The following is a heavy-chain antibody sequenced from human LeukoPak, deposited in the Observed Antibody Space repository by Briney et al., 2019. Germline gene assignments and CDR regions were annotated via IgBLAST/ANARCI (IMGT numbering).Heavy chain of an antibody. Sequence: SETLSLTCTVSGGSISSYYWSWIRQPPGKGLEWIGYIYYSGSTNYNPSLKSRVTISVDKSKNQVSLKLSSVTAADTAVYYCARSEAQNWFDPWGQGTLVTVSS. J-gene: IGHJ5*02. CDR3: ARSEAQNWFDP. V-gene: IGHV4-59*01. CDR1: GGSISSYY. CDR2: IYYSGST.